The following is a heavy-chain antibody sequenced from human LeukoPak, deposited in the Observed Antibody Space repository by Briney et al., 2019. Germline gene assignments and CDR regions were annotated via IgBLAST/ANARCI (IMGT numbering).Heavy chain of an antibody. J-gene: IGHJ5*02. CDR1: GFTFSSYS. V-gene: IGHV3-21*01. CDR3: ARDHCSSTSGYPP. Sequence: GGSLRLSXAASGFTFSSYSMNWVRQAPGKGLEWVSSISSSSSYIYYADSVKGRFTISRDNAKNSLYLQMNSLRAEDTAVYYCARDHCSSTSGYPPWAQGTLSPSPQ. CDR2: ISSSSSYI. D-gene: IGHD2-2*01.